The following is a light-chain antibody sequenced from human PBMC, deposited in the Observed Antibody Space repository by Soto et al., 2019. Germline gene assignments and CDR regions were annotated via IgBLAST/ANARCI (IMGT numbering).Light chain of an antibody. CDR2: ASP. V-gene: IGKV1-27*01. Sequence: DIQMTQSPSSLSASVGDRITISCRASQGIYNYLAWYQQKPGKVPKLLIYASPTLHSGVPSRFSGSGSGTDFNLTISSLQPEDVATYYCQKYNRAPWTFGQGTKVEIK. J-gene: IGKJ1*01. CDR3: QKYNRAPWT. CDR1: QGIYNY.